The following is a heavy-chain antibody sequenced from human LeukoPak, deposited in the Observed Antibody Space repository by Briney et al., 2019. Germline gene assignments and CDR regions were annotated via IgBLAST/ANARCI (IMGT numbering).Heavy chain of an antibody. CDR1: GYSFTGYY. D-gene: IGHD3-3*01. CDR3: ARVDYDFWSGY. J-gene: IGHJ4*02. Sequence: ASVKVSCKASGYSFTGYYIHWVRQAPGQGLEWMGRINPNSGGTNYAQNFQGRVTMTRDTSINTAYMELSRLKSDDTAVYYCARVDYDFWSGYWGQGTLVTVSS. CDR2: INPNSGGT. V-gene: IGHV1-2*06.